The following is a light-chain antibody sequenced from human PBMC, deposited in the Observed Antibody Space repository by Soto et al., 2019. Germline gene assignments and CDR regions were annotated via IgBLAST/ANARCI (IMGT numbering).Light chain of an antibody. CDR3: QHYNIYSEA. CDR1: QTISSC. V-gene: IGKV1-5*03. Sequence: DIQMTLSPSTRSGSVGDRVTITGRASQTISSCLAFYQQKPWKAPTLLIYKASTLKSAVPSRFSGSGSGTEFTLTIISLQPDDFATYYCQHYNIYSEAFGQGTKVDIK. CDR2: KAS. J-gene: IGKJ1*01.